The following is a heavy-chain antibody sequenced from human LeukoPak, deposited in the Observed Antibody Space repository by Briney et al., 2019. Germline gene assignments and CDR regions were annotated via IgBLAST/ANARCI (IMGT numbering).Heavy chain of an antibody. CDR2: ISSSSSYI. J-gene: IGHJ6*03. CDR3: ARALGFPYYYYYYMDV. CDR1: GFTFSSYS. Sequence: NPGGSLGLSCAASGFTFSSYSMNWVRQAPGKGLEWVSSISSSSSYIYYADSVKGRFTISRDNAKNSLYLQMNSLRAEDTAVYYCARALGFPYYYYYYMDVWGKGTTVTVSS. V-gene: IGHV3-21*01.